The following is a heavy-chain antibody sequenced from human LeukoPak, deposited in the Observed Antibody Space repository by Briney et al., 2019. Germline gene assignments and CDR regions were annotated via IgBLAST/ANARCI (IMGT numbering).Heavy chain of an antibody. V-gene: IGHV1-8*01. D-gene: IGHD6-19*01. CDR2: MNTNSGNT. Sequence: ASVKVSCKASGYTFTSYEINWVREATGQGLEWMGWMNTNSGNTGYAQKFQGRVTMTRNTSISTAYMELSSLRSEDTAVYYCARGRLLQWLVPYMDVWSKGTTVTVSS. J-gene: IGHJ6*04. CDR3: ARGRLLQWLVPYMDV. CDR1: GYTFTSYE.